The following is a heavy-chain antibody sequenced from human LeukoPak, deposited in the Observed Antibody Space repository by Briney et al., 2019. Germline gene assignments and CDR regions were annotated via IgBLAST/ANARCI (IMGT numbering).Heavy chain of an antibody. V-gene: IGHV1-18*01. CDR3: ARKRGGCYPD. D-gene: IGHD2-15*01. CDR1: GYTFTHFD. J-gene: IGHJ4*02. CDR2: ISPYNGDT. Sequence: ASVKVSCKAFGYTFTHFDISWVRQAPGQGLEWMGRISPYNGDTYYAQNLQGRVTVTTDTSTRTAYMELKSLTSDDTAVYYCARKRGGCYPDWGQGTLVTVSS.